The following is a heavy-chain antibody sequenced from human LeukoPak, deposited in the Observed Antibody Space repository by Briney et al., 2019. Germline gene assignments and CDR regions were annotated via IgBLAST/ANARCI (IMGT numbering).Heavy chain of an antibody. V-gene: IGHV3-21*01. J-gene: IGHJ4*02. CDR2: ISSSGSYI. CDR1: GFTFSSYS. CDR3: ARVRITGTTRFFDY. D-gene: IGHD1-20*01. Sequence: GGSLRLSCAASGFTFSSYSMNWVRQAPGKGLEWVSSISSSGSYIYYADSVKGRFTISRDNAKNSLYLQMNSLRAEDTAVYYCARVRITGTTRFFDYWGQGTLVTVSS.